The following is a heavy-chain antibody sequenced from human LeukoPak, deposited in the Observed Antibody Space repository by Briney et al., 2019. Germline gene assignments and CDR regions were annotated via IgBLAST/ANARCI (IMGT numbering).Heavy chain of an antibody. Sequence: PSETLSLTCTVSGGSISSSSYYWGWIRQPPGKGLEWIGSIYYSGSTYYNPSLKSRVTISVDTSKNQFSLELSSVTAADTAVYYCARDGPATSYGMDVWGQGTTVTVSS. J-gene: IGHJ6*02. CDR1: GGSISSSSYY. CDR3: ARDGPATSYGMDV. D-gene: IGHD2-15*01. V-gene: IGHV4-39*07. CDR2: IYYSGST.